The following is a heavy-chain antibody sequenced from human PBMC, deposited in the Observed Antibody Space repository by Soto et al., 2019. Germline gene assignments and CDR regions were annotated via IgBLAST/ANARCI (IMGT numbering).Heavy chain of an antibody. D-gene: IGHD5-18*01. J-gene: IGHJ4*02. CDR3: ARAYRVPTAMPNF. V-gene: IGHV3-66*01. CDR1: GFIVSSNY. Sequence: EVQLVESGGSLVQPGGSLRLSCAASGFIVSSNYMSWVRQAPGKGLEWVSVIYSGGSTYYVDSVKGRFTISRDISKNTLYLQMNSLRAEDTAVYYCARAYRVPTAMPNFWGQGTLVTVSS. CDR2: IYSGGST.